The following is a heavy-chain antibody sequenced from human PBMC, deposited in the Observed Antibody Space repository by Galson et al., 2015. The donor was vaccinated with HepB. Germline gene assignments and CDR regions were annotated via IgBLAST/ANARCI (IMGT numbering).Heavy chain of an antibody. J-gene: IGHJ4*02. CDR3: ARGGEMTATFDY. CDR2: ISYDGSNK. V-gene: IGHV3-30*04. CDR1: GFTFSSYA. D-gene: IGHD2-21*02. Sequence: CAASGFTFSSYAMHWVRQAPGKGLEWVAVISYDGSNKYYADSVKGRFTISRDNSKNTLYLQMNSLRAEDTAVYYCARGGEMTATFDYWGQGTLVTVSS.